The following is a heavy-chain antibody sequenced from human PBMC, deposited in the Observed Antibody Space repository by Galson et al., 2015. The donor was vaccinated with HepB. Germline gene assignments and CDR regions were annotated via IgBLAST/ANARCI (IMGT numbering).Heavy chain of an antibody. CDR3: ARRTVLIIYNDAFDI. V-gene: IGHV3-73*01. Sequence: SLRLSCAASGFTFSGSAIHWVRQTSGKGLEWVGRIRSKASNYATAYAASLKGRFTISRDDSKNTAYLHMKSLKTADTAVYYCARRTVLIIYNDAFDIWGQGTMVTVSS. J-gene: IGHJ3*02. CDR2: IRSKASNYAT. CDR1: GFTFSGSA. D-gene: IGHD3-16*01.